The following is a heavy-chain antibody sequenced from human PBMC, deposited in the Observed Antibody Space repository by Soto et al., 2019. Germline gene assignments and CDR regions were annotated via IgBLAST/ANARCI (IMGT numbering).Heavy chain of an antibody. Sequence: GGSLRLSCAASGFTFSSYWMSWVRQAPGKGLEWVANIKQDGSEKYYVDSVKGRFTISRDNAKNSLYLQMNSLRAEDTAVYYCARDVGPFKGKNWFDPWGQGTLVTVSS. CDR3: ARDVGPFKGKNWFDP. CDR1: GFTFSSYW. CDR2: IKQDGSEK. V-gene: IGHV3-7*05. J-gene: IGHJ5*02.